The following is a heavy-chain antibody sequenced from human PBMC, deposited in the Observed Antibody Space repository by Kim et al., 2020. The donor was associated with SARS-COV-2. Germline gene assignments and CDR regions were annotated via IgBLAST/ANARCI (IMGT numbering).Heavy chain of an antibody. CDR1: GFTFSSYA. J-gene: IGHJ5*02. CDR2: ISYDGSNK. V-gene: IGHV3-30-3*01. D-gene: IGHD3-10*01. CDR3: ARAQAPYYYGSGSSSLLDP. Sequence: GGSLRLSCAASGFTFSSYAMHWVRQAPGKGLEWVAVISYDGSNKYYADSVKGRFTISRDNSKNTLYLQMNSLRAEDTAVYYCARAQAPYYYGSGSSSLLDPWGQGTLVTVSS.